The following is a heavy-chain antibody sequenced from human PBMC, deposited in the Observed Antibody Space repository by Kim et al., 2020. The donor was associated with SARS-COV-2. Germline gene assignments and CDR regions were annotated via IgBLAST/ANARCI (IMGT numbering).Heavy chain of an antibody. CDR1: GGSISSSNW. Sequence: SETLSLTCAVSGGSISSSNWWSWVRQPPGKGLEWIGEIYHSGSTNYNPSLKSRVTISVDKSKNQFSLKLSSVTAADTAVYYCARSPRTLLPRRYFDYWGQEPWSPSPQ. CDR2: IYHSGST. D-gene: IGHD2-15*01. J-gene: IGHJ4*01. CDR3: ARSPRTLLPRRYFDY. V-gene: IGHV4-4*02.